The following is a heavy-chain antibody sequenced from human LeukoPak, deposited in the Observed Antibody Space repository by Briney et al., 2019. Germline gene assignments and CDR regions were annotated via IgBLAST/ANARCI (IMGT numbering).Heavy chain of an antibody. CDR2: IYTSGST. J-gene: IGHJ4*02. CDR3: ARSYYYDSSGYTDDY. CDR1: GGFIRSYQ. Sequence: SGTLSLTCPVTGGFIRSYQWSWLRQPAAKGLKRPSRIYTSGSTNYSPSLKSRVTMSVDTSKNQFSLKLSSVTAADTAVYYCARSYYYDSSGYTDDYWGQETLVTVSS. D-gene: IGHD3-22*01. V-gene: IGHV4-59*10.